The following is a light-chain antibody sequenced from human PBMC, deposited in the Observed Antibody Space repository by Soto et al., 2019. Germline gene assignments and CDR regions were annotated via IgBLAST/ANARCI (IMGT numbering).Light chain of an antibody. Sequence: QSALTQPASVSGSHGQSITISCTGTSSDVGGYNYVSWYQQHPGKAPKLIIYEVSNRPSGVSNRFSGSKSGNTASLTVSGLQAEDEADYYCSSYSSVTTLWVFGGGTKLTVL. CDR2: EVS. CDR3: SSYSSVTTLWV. V-gene: IGLV2-14*01. J-gene: IGLJ3*02. CDR1: SSDVGGYNY.